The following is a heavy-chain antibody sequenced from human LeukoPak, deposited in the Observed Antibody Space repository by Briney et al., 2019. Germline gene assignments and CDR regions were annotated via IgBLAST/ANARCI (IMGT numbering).Heavy chain of an antibody. CDR3: ARDRTGRYCSGGSCYDWFDP. CDR1: GYTFTSYG. J-gene: IGHJ5*02. D-gene: IGHD2-15*01. V-gene: IGHV1-18*01. Sequence: GASVKVSCKASGYTFTSYGISWVRQVPGQGLEWMGWISAYNGNTNYAQKLQGRVTMTTDTSTSTAYMELRSLRSDDTAVYYCARDRTGRYCSGGSCYDWFDPWGQGTLVTVSS. CDR2: ISAYNGNT.